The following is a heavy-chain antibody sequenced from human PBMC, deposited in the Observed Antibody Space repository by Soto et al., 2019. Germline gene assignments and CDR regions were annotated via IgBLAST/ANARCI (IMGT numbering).Heavy chain of an antibody. V-gene: IGHV4-39*01. CDR2: VYYDESN. D-gene: IGHD2-15*01. Sequence: QVQLQESGPGLLEPLETLSLTCSVSGVSLNSGHYYWVWVRQSPGKGLSWIASVYYDESNYYNPSLKSRVTISIDKPRNQFSLTLKSVTAADTAVYYCGKVLIGATRHADVDSWGQGARVTVSS. CDR3: GKVLIGATRHADVDS. J-gene: IGHJ4*02. CDR1: GVSLNSGHYY.